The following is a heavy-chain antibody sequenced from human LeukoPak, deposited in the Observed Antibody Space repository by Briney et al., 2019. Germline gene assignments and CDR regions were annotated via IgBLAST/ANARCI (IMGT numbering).Heavy chain of an antibody. J-gene: IGHJ4*02. CDR3: ARSSTRRPYYFDY. CDR2: IYYSGST. D-gene: IGHD2-2*01. V-gene: IGHV4-59*01. Sequence: SETLSLTCTVSGGSISSYYWSWIRQPPGKGLEWIGYIYYSGSTNYNPSLKSRVTISVDTSKNQFSLKLSSVTAADTAVYYCARSSTRRPYYFDYWGQGTLVTVSS. CDR1: GGSISSYY.